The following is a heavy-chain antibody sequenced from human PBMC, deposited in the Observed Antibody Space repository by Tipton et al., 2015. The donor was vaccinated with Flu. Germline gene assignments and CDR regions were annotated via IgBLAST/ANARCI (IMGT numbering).Heavy chain of an antibody. CDR3: ARQLGGGDCY. CDR2: IKKDGSEK. Sequence: SLRLSCAVSGFTFSSYWMTWVRQAPGKGLEWVTNIKKDGSEKYYVDSVKGRFTIPRDNAKNSLYLQMNSLRAEDTAVYYCARQLGGGDCYWGQGTLVTVSS. D-gene: IGHD2-21*01. V-gene: IGHV3-7*03. J-gene: IGHJ4*02. CDR1: GFTFSSYW.